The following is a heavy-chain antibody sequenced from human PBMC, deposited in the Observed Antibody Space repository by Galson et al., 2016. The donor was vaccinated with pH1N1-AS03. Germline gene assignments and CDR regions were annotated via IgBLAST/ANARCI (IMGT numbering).Heavy chain of an antibody. CDR1: GYTFTSND. D-gene: IGHD5-18*01. J-gene: IGHJ4*02. V-gene: IGHV1-8*01. CDR3: ARGYSGYSYDVWSHYFGY. CDR2: MNPNSGNT. Sequence: SVKVSCKASGYTFTSNDINWVRQATGQGLEWMGWMNPNSGNTGYAQKFQGRVTMTRNTSISTAYMELSSLRSEDTAVYYCARGYSGYSYDVWSHYFGYWGQGTLVTVSS.